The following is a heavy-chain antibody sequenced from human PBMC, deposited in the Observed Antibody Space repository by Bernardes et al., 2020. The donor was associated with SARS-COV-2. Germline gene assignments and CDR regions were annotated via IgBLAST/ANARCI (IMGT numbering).Heavy chain of an antibody. V-gene: IGHV3-30*01. Sequence: GGSLRLSCAASGFTFSSYAMHWVRQAPGKGLEWVAVISYDGSNKYYADSVKGRFTIPRDNSKNTRYLQMNSLRAEDTAVYYCARDLRVPVLLWFGELYYYYGMDVWGQGTTVTVSS. CDR3: ARDLRVPVLLWFGELYYYYGMDV. D-gene: IGHD3-10*01. CDR1: GFTFSSYA. CDR2: ISYDGSNK. J-gene: IGHJ6*02.